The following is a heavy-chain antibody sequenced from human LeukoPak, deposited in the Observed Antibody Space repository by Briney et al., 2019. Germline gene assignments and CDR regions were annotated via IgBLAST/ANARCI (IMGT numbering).Heavy chain of an antibody. V-gene: IGHV1-69-2*01. J-gene: IGHJ5*02. CDR3: ATEKKGPHWFDP. CDR2: VDPEDGET. CDR1: GYTFTGYY. Sequence: ASVKVSCKASGYTFTGYYMHWVQQAPGKGLEWMGLVDPEDGETIYAEKFQGRVTITADTSTDTAYMELSSLRSEDTAVYYCATEKKGPHWFDPWGQGTLVTVSS.